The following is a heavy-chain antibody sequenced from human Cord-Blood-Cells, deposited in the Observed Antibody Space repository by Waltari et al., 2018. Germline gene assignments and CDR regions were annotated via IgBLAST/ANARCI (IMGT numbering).Heavy chain of an antibody. CDR2: ISSSSSYI. V-gene: IGHV3-21*01. CDR3: ARPYYDFWSGYYYFDY. J-gene: IGHJ4*02. CDR1: GFTFSSYS. Sequence: EVQLVESGGGLVKPGGSLRLSCAASGFTFSSYSMNWVRQAPGKGLEWVSSISSSSSYIYYADSVKGRFTISRDNAKNSLYLQMNSLRAEDTAVYYCARPYYDFWSGYYYFDYWGQGTLVTV. D-gene: IGHD3-3*01.